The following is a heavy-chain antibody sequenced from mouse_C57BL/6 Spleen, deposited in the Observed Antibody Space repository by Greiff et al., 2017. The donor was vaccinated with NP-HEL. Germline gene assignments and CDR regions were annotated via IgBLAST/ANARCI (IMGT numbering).Heavy chain of an antibody. CDR1: GYTFTSYT. CDR3: ARGTVTTGFDY. CDR2: INPSSGYT. D-gene: IGHD2-12*01. J-gene: IGHJ2*01. Sequence: VKLMESGAELARPGASVKMSCKASGYTFTSYTMHWVKQRPGQGLEWIGYINPSSGYTMYNQKFKDKATLTADKSSSTAYMQLSSLTSEDSAVYYCARGTVTTGFDYWGQGTTLTVSS. V-gene: IGHV1-4*01.